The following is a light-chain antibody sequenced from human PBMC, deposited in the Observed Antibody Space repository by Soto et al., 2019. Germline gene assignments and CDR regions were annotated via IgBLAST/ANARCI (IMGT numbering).Light chain of an antibody. CDR2: EVS. Sequence: QSALTQPASVSGSPGQSITISCTGTSSDVGGYGYVSWYQQYPGKAPKLMIYEVSNRPSGVSNRFSGFKSGNTASLTISGLQAEDEADYYCCSYTNSNTRLFGGGTKLTVL. CDR3: CSYTNSNTRL. J-gene: IGLJ2*01. CDR1: SSDVGGYGY. V-gene: IGLV2-14*01.